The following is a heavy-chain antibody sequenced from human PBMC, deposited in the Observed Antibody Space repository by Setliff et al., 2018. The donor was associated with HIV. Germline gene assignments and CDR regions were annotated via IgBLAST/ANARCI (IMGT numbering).Heavy chain of an antibody. Sequence: SETLSLTCSVSGGSISSYYRSWIRQPPGKGLEWIGDIYYSGMTNYNPSLKGRVAISVDTSRNQFSLRVTSVTAADTAVYFCARDRHSSGLGSYGPWGPGILVTVSS. CDR1: GGSISSYY. D-gene: IGHD3-10*01. J-gene: IGHJ5*02. V-gene: IGHV4-59*12. CDR2: IYYSGMT. CDR3: ARDRHSSGLGSYGP.